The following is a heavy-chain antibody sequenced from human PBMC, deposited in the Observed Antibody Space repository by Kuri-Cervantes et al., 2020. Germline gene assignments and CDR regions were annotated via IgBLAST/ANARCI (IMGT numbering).Heavy chain of an antibody. D-gene: IGHD3-10*01. CDR1: GYTFTSYG. J-gene: IGHJ4*02. Sequence: ASVKVSCKASGYTFTSYGISWVRQAPGQGLEWMGWISAYNGNTNYAQKLQGRVTMTTDTSTSTAYMELSRLRSDDTAVYYCARLGFGDIYFDYWGQGTLVTVSS. CDR3: ARLGFGDIYFDY. V-gene: IGHV1-18*01. CDR2: ISAYNGNT.